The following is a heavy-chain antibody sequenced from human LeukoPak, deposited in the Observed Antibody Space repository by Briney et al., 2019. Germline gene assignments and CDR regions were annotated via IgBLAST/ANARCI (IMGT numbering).Heavy chain of an antibody. CDR2: ISAYNGNT. D-gene: IGHD3-3*01. CDR3: ARDSPITIFGVVTPYYFDY. Sequence: ASVKVCCKASGYTFTSYGISWVRQAPGQGLEWMGWISAYNGNTNYAQKLQGRVTMTTDTSTSTAYMELRSLRSDDTAVYYCARDSPITIFGVVTPYYFDYRGQGTLVTVSS. J-gene: IGHJ4*02. CDR1: GYTFTSYG. V-gene: IGHV1-18*01.